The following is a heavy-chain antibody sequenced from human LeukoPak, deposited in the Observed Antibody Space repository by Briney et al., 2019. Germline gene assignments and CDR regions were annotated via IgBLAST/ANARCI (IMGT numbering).Heavy chain of an antibody. CDR2: IYHSGST. J-gene: IGHJ4*02. CDR3: ARDLYGDYPY. CDR1: GGSITNSY. V-gene: IGHV4-4*02. D-gene: IGHD4-17*01. Sequence: PSETLSLTCAVSGGSITNSYWSWVRQPPGKGLEWIGVIYHSGSTNYNPSLKSRVTISVDKSKNQFSLKLSSVTAADTAVYYCARDLYGDYPYWGQGTLVTVSS.